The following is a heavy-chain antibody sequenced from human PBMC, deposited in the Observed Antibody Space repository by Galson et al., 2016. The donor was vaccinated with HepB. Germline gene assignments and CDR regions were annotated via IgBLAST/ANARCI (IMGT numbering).Heavy chain of an antibody. CDR3: VRIGSRFHDAFDS. Sequence: PALVKPTQTLTLTCTVSGFSLSNARLGVSRIRQPPGKALEWLAHIFSNDEKSYSTSLKRRLTISKDTSKSQVVLRMTNVDPVDTATYYCVRIGSRFHDAFDSGGQATMVTVSS. J-gene: IGHJ3*02. CDR2: IFSNDEK. D-gene: IGHD2-15*01. V-gene: IGHV2-26*01. CDR1: GFSLSNARLG.